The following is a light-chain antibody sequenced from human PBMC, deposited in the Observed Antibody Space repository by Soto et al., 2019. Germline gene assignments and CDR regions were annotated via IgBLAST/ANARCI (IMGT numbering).Light chain of an antibody. V-gene: IGLV1-40*01. CDR2: GNS. CDR1: SSKIGAGYD. CDR3: GAWDSSLSAYV. J-gene: IGLJ1*01. Sequence: QSVLTQPPSVSGAPGQRVTISCTGSSSKIGAGYDVHWYQQLPGTAPKLLIYGNSNRPSGIPDRFSGSKSGTSATLDITGLQTGDEADFYCGAWDSSLSAYVFGTGTKVTVL.